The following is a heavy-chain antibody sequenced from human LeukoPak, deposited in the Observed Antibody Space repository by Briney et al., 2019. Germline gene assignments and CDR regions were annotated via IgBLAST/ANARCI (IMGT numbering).Heavy chain of an antibody. CDR3: ARQEGLYGDYVSFDY. Sequence: SETLSLTCTVSGGSISNYHWTWTRQPPGKGLEWIGYIYYTGSTNYNPSLKSRVTISVDTSKNQFSLKLSSVTAADTAVYYCARQEGLYGDYVSFDYWGQGTLVTVSS. CDR2: IYYTGST. D-gene: IGHD4-17*01. J-gene: IGHJ4*02. V-gene: IGHV4-59*08. CDR1: GGSISNYH.